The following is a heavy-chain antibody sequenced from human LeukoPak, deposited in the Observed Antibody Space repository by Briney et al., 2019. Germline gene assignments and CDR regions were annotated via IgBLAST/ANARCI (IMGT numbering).Heavy chain of an antibody. D-gene: IGHD2-15*01. J-gene: IGHJ4*02. Sequence: GRSLRLSCAASGFTFSSYWMHWVRQAPGKGLVWVSRINSDGSSTSYADSVKGRFTISRDNAKNTLYLQMNSLRAEDTAVYYCARRYCSGGSCYIDYWGQGTLVTVSS. V-gene: IGHV3-74*01. CDR2: INSDGSST. CDR1: GFTFSSYW. CDR3: ARRYCSGGSCYIDY.